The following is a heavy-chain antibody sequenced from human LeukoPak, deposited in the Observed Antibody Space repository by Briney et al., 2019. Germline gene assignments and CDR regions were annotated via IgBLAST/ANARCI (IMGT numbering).Heavy chain of an antibody. CDR2: ISGSGGST. Sequence: GGSLRLSCTVSGFTFSSYGMSWVRQAPGKGLEWVSAISGSGGSTYYADSVKGRFTISRGNSKNTLYLQMNSLRAEDTAVYYCAKTLGYCSSTSCYAIDYWGQGTLVTVSS. CDR1: GFTFSSYG. V-gene: IGHV3-23*01. D-gene: IGHD2-2*01. CDR3: AKTLGYCSSTSCYAIDY. J-gene: IGHJ4*02.